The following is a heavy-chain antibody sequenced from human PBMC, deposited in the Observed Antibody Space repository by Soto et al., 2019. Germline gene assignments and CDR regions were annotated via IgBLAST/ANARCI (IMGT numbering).Heavy chain of an antibody. J-gene: IGHJ6*01. D-gene: IGHD2-21*01. CDR1: GGSISSYY. CDR2: IYYSGSR. Sequence: PPETVCLTSAVPGGSISSYYRSWIRQPPGKGLEWIGCIYYSGSRYYNPSLKMRVTISVDTSRNQFSRPLRSVTAADTAVYYCARSRRASVFGEYCYY. CDR3: ARSRRASVFGEYCYY. V-gene: IGHV4-59*01.